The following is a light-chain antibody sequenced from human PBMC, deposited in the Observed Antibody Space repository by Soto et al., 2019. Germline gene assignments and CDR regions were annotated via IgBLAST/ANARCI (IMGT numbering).Light chain of an antibody. Sequence: EIVLTQSPGTLSLSPGERATLSCRASQSVSSNYLAWYQQKPGQAPRLLIYGASSRATGIPDRFSGSGSGTDFTLTISRLEPEDFAVYFCQHYGSSLSITFGQGTRPEIK. V-gene: IGKV3-20*01. CDR1: QSVSSNY. CDR2: GAS. J-gene: IGKJ5*01. CDR3: QHYGSSLSIT.